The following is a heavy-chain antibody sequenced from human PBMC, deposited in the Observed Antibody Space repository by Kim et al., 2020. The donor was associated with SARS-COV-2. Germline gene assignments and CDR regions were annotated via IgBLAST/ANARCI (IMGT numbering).Heavy chain of an antibody. CDR1: GFTFSSYS. J-gene: IGHJ4*02. D-gene: IGHD3-9*01. Sequence: GGSLRLSCAASGFTFSSYSMNWVRQAPGKGLEWVSSISSSSSYIYYADSVKGRFTISRDNAKNSLYLQMNSLRAEDTAVYYCARDLKTYYDILTGYYPYYCDYWGQGTLVTVSS. V-gene: IGHV3-21*01. CDR2: ISSSSSYI. CDR3: ARDLKTYYDILTGYYPYYCDY.